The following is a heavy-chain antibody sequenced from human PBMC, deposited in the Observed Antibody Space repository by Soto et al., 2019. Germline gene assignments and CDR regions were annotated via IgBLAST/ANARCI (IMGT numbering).Heavy chain of an antibody. Sequence: QVQLVESGGGLVKPGGSLRLSCAASGFTFSDYYMSWIRQAPGKGLEWVSYISSSGTTMYYADSVKGRVTISRDNAKNALSLQMNSLRAEETAVYYCETRSTRATFFDYWGQGTLVPVSS. CDR1: GFTFSDYY. D-gene: IGHD4-17*01. CDR2: ISSSGTTM. J-gene: IGHJ4*02. V-gene: IGHV3-11*01. CDR3: ETRSTRATFFDY.